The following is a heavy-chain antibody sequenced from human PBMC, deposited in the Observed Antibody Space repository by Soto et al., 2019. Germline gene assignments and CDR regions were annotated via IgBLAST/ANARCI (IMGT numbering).Heavy chain of an antibody. Sequence: SQPMSLTSSVSGGSSRSSSYYWGWIRQPPGKGLEWIGSIYYSGSTYYNPSLKSRVTISVDTSKNQFSLKLTSVTAADTALYYCAATTVTTSCYDYWGQGTLVTVSS. V-gene: IGHV4-39*01. CDR1: GGSSRSSSYY. D-gene: IGHD4-17*01. CDR2: IYYSGST. CDR3: AATTVTTSCYDY. J-gene: IGHJ4*02.